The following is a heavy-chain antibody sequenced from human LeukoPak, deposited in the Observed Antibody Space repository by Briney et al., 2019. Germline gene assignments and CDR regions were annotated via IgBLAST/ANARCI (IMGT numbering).Heavy chain of an antibody. CDR3: ARGSSGPDY. CDR2: IYYSGST. Sequence: PSETLSLTCTVSGGSISSSSYYWDWIRQPPGKGLEWIGSIYYSGSTYYNPSLKSRVTISVDTSKNQFSLTLSSVTAADTAVYYCARGSSGPDYWGQGTLVTVSS. CDR1: GGSISSSSYY. V-gene: IGHV4-39*07. J-gene: IGHJ4*02. D-gene: IGHD6-19*01.